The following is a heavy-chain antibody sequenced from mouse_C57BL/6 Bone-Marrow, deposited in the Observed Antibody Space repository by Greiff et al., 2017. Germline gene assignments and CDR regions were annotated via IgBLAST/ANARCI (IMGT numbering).Heavy chain of an antibody. CDR1: GYTFTSYW. J-gene: IGHJ3*01. CDR2: IHPNSGST. D-gene: IGHD2-3*01. Sequence: QVQLQQPGAELVKPGASVKLSCKASGYTFTSYWMHWVKQRPGQGLEWIGMIHPNSGSTNYTEKFKSKATLTVDKSSSTAYMQLSSLTSDDSAVYYCARRDGYYTPFAYWGQGTLVTVSA. CDR3: ARRDGYYTPFAY. V-gene: IGHV1-64*01.